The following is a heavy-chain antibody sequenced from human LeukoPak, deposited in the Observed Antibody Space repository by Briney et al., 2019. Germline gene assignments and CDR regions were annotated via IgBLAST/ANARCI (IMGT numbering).Heavy chain of an antibody. V-gene: IGHV1-2*02. CDR1: GYTFTGYY. CDR3: ARGIVGATTGD. Sequence: ASVKVSCKASGYTFTGYYMHWVRQPPGQGPEWMGWINPNSGGTNYAQKFQGRVTMTRDTSISTAYMELSRLRSDDTAVYYYARGIVGATTGDWGQGPLVTVSA. D-gene: IGHD1-26*01. CDR2: INPNSGGT. J-gene: IGHJ4*02.